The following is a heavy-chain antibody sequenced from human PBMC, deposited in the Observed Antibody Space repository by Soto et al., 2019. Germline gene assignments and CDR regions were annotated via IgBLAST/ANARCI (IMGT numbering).Heavy chain of an antibody. D-gene: IGHD2-15*01. CDR2: IIPIFGTA. CDR3: ARVGEYCSGGSCPHYYYGMDV. CDR1: GGTFSSYA. V-gene: IGHV1-69*12. J-gene: IGHJ6*02. Sequence: QVQLVQSGAEVKKPGSSVKVSCKASGGTFSSYAISWVRQAPGQGLEWMGGIIPIFGTANYAQKFQGRVTITADESTSTVYREIRSLRSEETVVYYCARVGEYCSGGSCPHYYYGMDVWGQGTTVTVSS.